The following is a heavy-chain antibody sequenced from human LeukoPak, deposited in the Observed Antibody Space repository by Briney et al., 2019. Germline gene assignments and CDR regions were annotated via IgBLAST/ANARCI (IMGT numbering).Heavy chain of an antibody. CDR1: GYTFTGYY. CDR3: ARGGVAVPNWFDP. D-gene: IGHD2-2*01. CDR2: INPNSGGT. Sequence: ASVKVSCKASGYTFTGYYMHWVRQAPGQGLEWMGWINPNSGGTNYAQKFQGRVTMARDTSISTAYMELSRLRSDDTAVYYCARGGVAVPNWFDPWGQGTLVTVSS. V-gene: IGHV1-2*02. J-gene: IGHJ5*02.